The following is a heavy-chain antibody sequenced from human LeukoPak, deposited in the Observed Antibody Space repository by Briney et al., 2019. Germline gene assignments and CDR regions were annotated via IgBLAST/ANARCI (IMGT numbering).Heavy chain of an antibody. V-gene: IGHV6-1*01. CDR2: TYQRSKWYN. CDR3: ARSPSPYSSGWYFDY. D-gene: IGHD6-19*01. J-gene: IGHJ4*02. CDR1: GDSVSINSAA. Sequence: SQTLSLTCAISGDSVSINSAAWDWIRQSPSRGLEWLGRTYQRSKWYNDYAVSVKSRITINPDISKNQFSLQLNSVTPEDTAVYYCARSPSPYSSGWYFDYWGQGTLVTVSS.